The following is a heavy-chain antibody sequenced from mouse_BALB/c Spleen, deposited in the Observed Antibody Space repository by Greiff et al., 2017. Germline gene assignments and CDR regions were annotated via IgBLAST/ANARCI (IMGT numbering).Heavy chain of an antibody. CDR3: ARPYGSSPGWFAY. CDR1: GYTFTSYT. CDR2: INPSSGYT. D-gene: IGHD1-1*01. J-gene: IGHJ3*01. Sequence: VQLQESGAELARPGASVKMSCKASGYTFTSYTMHWVKQRPGQGLEWIGYINPSSGYTNYNQKFKDKATLTADKSSSTAYMQLSSLTSEDSAVYYCARPYGSSPGWFAYWGQGTLVTVSA. V-gene: IGHV1-4*01.